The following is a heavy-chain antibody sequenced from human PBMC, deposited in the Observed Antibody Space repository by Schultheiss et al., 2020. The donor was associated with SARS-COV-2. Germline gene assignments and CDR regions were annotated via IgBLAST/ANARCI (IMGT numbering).Heavy chain of an antibody. D-gene: IGHD6-19*01. V-gene: IGHV4-34*01. J-gene: IGHJ6*02. Sequence: LETLSLTCAVYGGSFGGYYWNWIRQSPGKGLEWIGEIDHSGSTNYNPSLKSPVTISVDTSKNQFSLKLSSVTAADTAVYYCARAKGRVEPYSSGWFGAYYYYGLDVWGQGSTVTVSS. CDR3: ARAKGRVEPYSSGWFGAYYYYGLDV. CDR2: IDHSGST. CDR1: GGSFGGYY.